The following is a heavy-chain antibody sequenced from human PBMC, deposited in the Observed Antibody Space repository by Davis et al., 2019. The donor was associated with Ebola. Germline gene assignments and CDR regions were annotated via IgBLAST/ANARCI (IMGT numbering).Heavy chain of an antibody. V-gene: IGHV3-21*04. CDR1: GFTFSSYA. J-gene: IGHJ6*02. Sequence: GGSLRLSCAASGFTFSSYAMSWVRQAPGKGLEWVSSISSRNSYIHYADSVKGRFTISRDNAKNSLYLQMNSLRADDTALYYCAKGGARYFYHYYGMDVWGQGTTVTVSS. D-gene: IGHD2/OR15-2a*01. CDR3: AKGGARYFYHYYGMDV. CDR2: ISSRNSYI.